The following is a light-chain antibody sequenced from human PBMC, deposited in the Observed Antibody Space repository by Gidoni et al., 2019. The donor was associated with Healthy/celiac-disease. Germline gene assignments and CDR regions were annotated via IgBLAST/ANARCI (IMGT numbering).Light chain of an antibody. Sequence: QSLLTQPPSPSAPPGQRVTISCSGSSSNIGSNTVNWYQQLPGTAPTLLIYSNNQRPSGVPDRFSGSKSGTSASLATSGLQSEDEADYYCAAWDDSMNGPVFGGGTKLTVL. J-gene: IGLJ2*01. CDR3: AAWDDSMNGPV. V-gene: IGLV1-44*01. CDR1: SSNIGSNT. CDR2: SNN.